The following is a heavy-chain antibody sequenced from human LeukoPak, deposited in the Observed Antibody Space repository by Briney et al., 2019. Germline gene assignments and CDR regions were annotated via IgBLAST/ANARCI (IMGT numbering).Heavy chain of an antibody. CDR3: ARQDRVNYFDY. CDR1: GNTFTSYG. CDR2: ISAYNGNT. Sequence: ASVKVSCKVSGNTFTSYGISWVRQAPGQGLEWMGWISAYNGNTNYAQKLQGRVTMTTDTSTSTAYMELRSLRSDDTAVYYCARQDRVNYFDYWGQGTLVTVSS. J-gene: IGHJ4*02. V-gene: IGHV1-18*01. D-gene: IGHD5-12*01.